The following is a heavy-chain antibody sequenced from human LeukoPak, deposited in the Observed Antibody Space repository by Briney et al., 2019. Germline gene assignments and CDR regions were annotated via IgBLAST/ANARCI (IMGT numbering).Heavy chain of an antibody. V-gene: IGHV4-30-4*01. J-gene: IGHJ6*02. CDR1: GGSISSGDYY. D-gene: IGHD3-9*01. CDR3: ARGAGYYDILTGLILNYYGMDV. Sequence: SETLSLTCTVSGGSISSGDYYWSWVRQPPGKGLEWIGYIYYRGSTYYNPSLESRVTISVDTSKNQFSLKLSSVTAADTAVYYCARGAGYYDILTGLILNYYGMDVWGRGTTVTVSS. CDR2: IYYRGST.